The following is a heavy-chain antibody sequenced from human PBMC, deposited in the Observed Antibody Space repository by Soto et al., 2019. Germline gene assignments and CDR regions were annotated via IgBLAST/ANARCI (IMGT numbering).Heavy chain of an antibody. CDR2: ISSDGSNK. D-gene: IGHD1-26*01. CDR1: GFTFSSHA. Sequence: QVQLVESGGGVVQPGRSLRLSCAVSGFTFSSHAMHWVRQAPGKGLEWVTLISSDGSNKYYADSVKDRFTTSRDNSKNTMYLQRNSLRVEDTAVYYCARDDEGGSDCDLGYGGQGALVTVSS. J-gene: IGHJ4*02. V-gene: IGHV3-30-3*01. CDR3: ARDDEGGSDCDLGY.